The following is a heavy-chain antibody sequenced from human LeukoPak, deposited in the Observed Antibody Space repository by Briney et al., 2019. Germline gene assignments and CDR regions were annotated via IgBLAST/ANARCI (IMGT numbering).Heavy chain of an antibody. V-gene: IGHV3-74*01. Sequence: GGSLRLSCAASGFTSTSNWIYWVRQAPGKGLVWVSGIRSDGSKTNYAESAKGRFTVSRDNAKNTVYLEMNSLEPEDTAVYYCARVQGDYDFWSGPYYLYYYYYYMDVWGKGTTVTVSS. CDR2: IRSDGSKT. J-gene: IGHJ6*03. CDR3: ARVQGDYDFWSGPYYLYYYYYYMDV. D-gene: IGHD3-3*01. CDR1: GFTSTSNW.